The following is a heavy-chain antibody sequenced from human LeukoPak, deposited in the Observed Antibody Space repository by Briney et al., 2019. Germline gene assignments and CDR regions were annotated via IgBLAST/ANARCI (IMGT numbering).Heavy chain of an antibody. CDR1: GYTFTGYY. CDR2: INPNSGGT. J-gene: IGHJ3*02. Sequence: ASVKVSCKASGYTFTGYYMHWVRQAPGQGLEWMGRINPNSGGTNYAQKFQGRVTMTRDTSISTAYMELSRLRSVDTAVYYCARADYYDSSGYYYGLDIWGQGTMATVSS. CDR3: ARADYYDSSGYYYGLDI. V-gene: IGHV1-2*06. D-gene: IGHD3-22*01.